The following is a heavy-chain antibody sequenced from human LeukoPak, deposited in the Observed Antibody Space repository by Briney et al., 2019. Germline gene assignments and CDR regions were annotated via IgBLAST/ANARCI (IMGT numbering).Heavy chain of an antibody. CDR2: TRNRAYSYTT. Sequence: GGSLRLSCAASGFIFSDHYMDWVRQAPGKGLEWVGRTRNRAYSYTTEYAASVKGRFTISRDDSENSLYLQMNSLKTEDTAVYYCARNKGYGSSWTPFDSWGQGTLVTVSS. J-gene: IGHJ4*02. D-gene: IGHD6-13*01. V-gene: IGHV3-72*01. CDR1: GFIFSDHY. CDR3: ARNKGYGSSWTPFDS.